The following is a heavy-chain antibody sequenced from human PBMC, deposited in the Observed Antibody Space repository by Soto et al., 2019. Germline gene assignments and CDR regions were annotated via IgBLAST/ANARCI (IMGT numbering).Heavy chain of an antibody. V-gene: IGHV1-2*02. D-gene: IGHD3-22*01. CDR1: GYTFTGYY. J-gene: IGHJ6*02. CDR2: INPNSGGT. Sequence: ASVKVSCKASGYTFTGYYMHWVRQAPGQGLEWMGWINPNSGGTNYAQKFQGRVTMTRDTSISTAYMELSRLRSDDTAVYYCARGDNGYYYASSGYYGVGVGFSMDVWGQGTTVTVSS. CDR3: ARGDNGYYYASSGYYGVGVGFSMDV.